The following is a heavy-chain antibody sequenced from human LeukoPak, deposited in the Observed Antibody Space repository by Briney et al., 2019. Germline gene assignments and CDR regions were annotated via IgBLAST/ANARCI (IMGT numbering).Heavy chain of an antibody. J-gene: IGHJ4*02. CDR2: IYHSGST. CDR1: GGSISSGGYY. CDR3: ARARRSTDY. V-gene: IGHV4-30-2*01. D-gene: IGHD2-2*01. Sequence: PSQTLSLTCTVSGGSISSGGYYWSWIRQPPGKGLEWIGYIYHSGSTYYNPSLKSRVTISVDRSKNQFSLKLSFVTAADTAVYYCARARRSTDYWGQGTLVTVSS.